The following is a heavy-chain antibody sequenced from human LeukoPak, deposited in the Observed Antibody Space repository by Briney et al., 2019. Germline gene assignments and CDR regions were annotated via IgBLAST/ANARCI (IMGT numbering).Heavy chain of an antibody. Sequence: PGGSLRLSCAASGFTFSSYGMHWVRQAPGKGLEWVAVIWYDESNKYYADSVKGRFTISRDNSKNTLYLQVNSLRAEDTAVYYCAKAEGKNYGNFFDYWGQGTLVTVSS. CDR3: AKAEGKNYGNFFDY. V-gene: IGHV3-33*06. D-gene: IGHD3-10*01. CDR2: IWYDESNK. J-gene: IGHJ4*02. CDR1: GFTFSSYG.